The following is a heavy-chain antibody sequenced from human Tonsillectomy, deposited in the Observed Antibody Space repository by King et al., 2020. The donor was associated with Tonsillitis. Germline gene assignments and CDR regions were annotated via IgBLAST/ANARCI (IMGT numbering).Heavy chain of an antibody. J-gene: IGHJ3*02. CDR1: GFTFSSYA. CDR2: ISGSGGST. Sequence: VQLVESGGGLVQPGGSLRLSCAASGFTFSSYAMSWVRQAPGKGLEWVSAISGSGGSTYYADSVKGRFTISRDNSKNTLYLQMNSLRAEDTAVYYCAKGRFWRGYHGDAFDIWGQGTMVTVSS. CDR3: AKGRFWRGYHGDAFDI. V-gene: IGHV3-23*04. D-gene: IGHD3-3*01.